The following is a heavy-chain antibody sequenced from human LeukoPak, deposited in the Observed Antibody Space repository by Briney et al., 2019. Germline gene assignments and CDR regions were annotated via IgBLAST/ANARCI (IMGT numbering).Heavy chain of an antibody. CDR1: GFSFSSYW. Sequence: GGSLRLSCAASGFSFSSYWMSWVRQAPGKGLEWVANIKQDGSERYYVDSVKGRFTISRDNTKNSLYLQMNSLRAEDTAVYYCARERITIFGVVIPYYGMDVWGQGTTVTVSS. D-gene: IGHD3-3*01. CDR2: IKQDGSER. V-gene: IGHV3-7*01. J-gene: IGHJ6*02. CDR3: ARERITIFGVVIPYYGMDV.